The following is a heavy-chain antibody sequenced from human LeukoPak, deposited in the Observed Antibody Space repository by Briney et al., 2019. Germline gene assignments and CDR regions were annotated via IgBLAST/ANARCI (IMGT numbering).Heavy chain of an antibody. D-gene: IGHD3-16*01. CDR2: IKEDGSEK. CDR1: GFTFSTSW. CDR3: AKGDYFDH. J-gene: IGHJ4*02. V-gene: IGHV3-7*01. Sequence: GGSLRLSCAASGFTFSTSWMSWVRQAPGKGLEWVANIKEDGSEKWYMDSVKGRFTISRDNAKNSLYLQMNSLRAEDTAVFYCAKGDYFDHWGQGTLVTVSS.